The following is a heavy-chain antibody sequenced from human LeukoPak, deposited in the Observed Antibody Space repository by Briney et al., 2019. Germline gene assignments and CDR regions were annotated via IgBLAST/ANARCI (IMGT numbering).Heavy chain of an antibody. J-gene: IGHJ4*02. CDR1: GYTFTSYA. CDR2: MNPNSGNT. V-gene: IGHV1-8*02. CDR3: ATRGQQLPDVDY. D-gene: IGHD6-13*01. Sequence: ASVKVSCKASGYTFTSYAISWVRQATGQGLEWMGWMNPNSGNTGYAQKFQGRVTMTRNTSISTAYMELSSLRSEDTAVYYCATRGQQLPDVDYWGQGTLVTVSS.